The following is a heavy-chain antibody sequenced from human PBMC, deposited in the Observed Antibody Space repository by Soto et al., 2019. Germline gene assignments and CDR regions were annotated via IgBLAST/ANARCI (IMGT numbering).Heavy chain of an antibody. Sequence: SETLSLTCTVSGDSISSSTYYWGWIRQSPGKGLEWIGNIHYSGSTYYNPSLKRRVTISVDTSKNQFSLKLSSVTAADTAVYYCASYYNVSGDYRSFDYWGQGTMVTVYS. V-gene: IGHV4-39*01. D-gene: IGHD3-10*01. J-gene: IGHJ4*02. CDR3: ASYYNVSGDYRSFDY. CDR1: GDSISSSTYY. CDR2: IHYSGST.